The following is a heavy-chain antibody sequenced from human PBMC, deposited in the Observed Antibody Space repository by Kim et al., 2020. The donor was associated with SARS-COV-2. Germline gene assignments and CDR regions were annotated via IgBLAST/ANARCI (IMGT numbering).Heavy chain of an antibody. Sequence: SETLSLTCTVSGDSISSGDYYWSWIRQPPGKGLEWIGYIYYSGSTYYNPSLKSRLTISVDTSKNQFSLKLTSVTAADTAVYYCARDRYYSYDSPIDYWGQGTLVAVSS. J-gene: IGHJ4*02. CDR3: ARDRYYSYDSPIDY. CDR1: GDSISSGDYY. CDR2: IYYSGST. V-gene: IGHV4-30-4*01. D-gene: IGHD1-26*01.